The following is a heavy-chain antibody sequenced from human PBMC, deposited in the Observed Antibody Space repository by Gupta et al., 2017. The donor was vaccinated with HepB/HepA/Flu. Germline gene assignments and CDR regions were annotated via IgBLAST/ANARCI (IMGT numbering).Heavy chain of an antibody. CDR3: VTSSGYSSRWGAFDI. V-gene: IGHV1-2*02. CDR2: MSLHSGAT. D-gene: IGHD3-22*01. J-gene: IGHJ3*02. Sequence: QVQLVQSGAEVRNPGASVDVSCNAPAYMFTTYYMHWVRQAPGQGLEWMGWMSLHSGATNYEQRLQGRVTMTRDTSINTAYLKLTSLIIDDTAIYYCVTSSGYSSRWGAFDIWGQGTMVTVSS. CDR1: AYMFTTYY.